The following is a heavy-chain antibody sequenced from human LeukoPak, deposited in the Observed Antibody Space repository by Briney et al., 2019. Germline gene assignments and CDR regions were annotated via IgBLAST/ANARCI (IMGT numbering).Heavy chain of an antibody. CDR2: ISSSSSYI. Sequence: PGGSLRLSCAASGFTFSDYYMSWIRQAPGKGLEWVSYISSSSSYIYYADSVKGRFTISRDNAKNSLYLQMNSLRAEDTAVYYCAREGVRGVTIDYWGQGTLVTVSS. CDR1: GFTFSDYY. V-gene: IGHV3-11*06. J-gene: IGHJ4*02. CDR3: AREGVRGVTIDY. D-gene: IGHD3-10*01.